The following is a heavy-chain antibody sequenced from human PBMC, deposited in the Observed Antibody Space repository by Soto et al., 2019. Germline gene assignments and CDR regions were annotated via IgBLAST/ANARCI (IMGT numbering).Heavy chain of an antibody. CDR2: ISGSGGST. V-gene: IGHV3-23*01. CDR1: GFTFSSYA. CDR3: AKAKTRDGYNWGGDY. Sequence: EVQLLESGGGLVQPGGSLRLSCAASGFTFSSYAMSWVRQAPGKGLEWVSAISGSGGSTYYADSVKGRFNTSTDNSKNTLYLQMNSLRAEDTAVYYCAKAKTRDGYNWGGDYWGQGTLVTVSS. J-gene: IGHJ4*02. D-gene: IGHD5-12*01.